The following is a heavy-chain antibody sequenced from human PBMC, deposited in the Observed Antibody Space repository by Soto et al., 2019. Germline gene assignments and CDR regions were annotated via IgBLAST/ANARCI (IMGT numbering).Heavy chain of an antibody. CDR3: AKEARGFRYGPYFYYGLDV. Sequence: EVQLLESGGGLVQPGGSLRLSCAASGFTFSSYAMTWVRQAPGKGLEWVSVISGTGGSTYYADAVKGRFTISRDNSKNTLYLQMNSLGAEDTAVYYCAKEARGFRYGPYFYYGLDVWGQGTTVTVSS. D-gene: IGHD5-18*01. CDR2: ISGTGGST. CDR1: GFTFSSYA. V-gene: IGHV3-23*01. J-gene: IGHJ6*02.